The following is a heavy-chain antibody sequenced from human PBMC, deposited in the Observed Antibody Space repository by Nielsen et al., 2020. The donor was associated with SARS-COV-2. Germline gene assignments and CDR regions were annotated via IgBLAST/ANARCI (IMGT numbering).Heavy chain of an antibody. V-gene: IGHV3-20*01. Sequence: GGSLRLSCAASGFTFSSYGMSWVRQALGKGLEWVSGINWNGGSTGYADSVKGRFTISRDNAKNSLYLQMNSLRAEDTALYHCARAVWGYCSSTSCYFDYWGQGTLVTVSS. CDR2: INWNGGST. CDR1: GFTFSSYG. J-gene: IGHJ4*02. D-gene: IGHD2-2*01. CDR3: ARAVWGYCSSTSCYFDY.